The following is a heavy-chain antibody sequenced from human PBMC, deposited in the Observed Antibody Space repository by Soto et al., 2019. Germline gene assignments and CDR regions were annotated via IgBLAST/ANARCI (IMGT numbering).Heavy chain of an antibody. V-gene: IGHV3-30*18. D-gene: IGHD2-2*02. CDR1: GFTFSSYG. CDR2: ISYDGSNK. Sequence: PGGSLRLSCAASGFTFSSYGMHWVRQAPGKGLEWVAVISYDGSNKYYADSVKGRFTTSRDNSKNTLYLQMNSLRAEDTAVYYCAKEGAIQYKGGLDVWGQGTTVTV. J-gene: IGHJ6*02. CDR3: AKEGAIQYKGGLDV.